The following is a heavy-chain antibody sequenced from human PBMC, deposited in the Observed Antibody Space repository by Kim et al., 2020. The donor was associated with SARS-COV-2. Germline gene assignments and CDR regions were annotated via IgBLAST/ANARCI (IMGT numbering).Heavy chain of an antibody. CDR1: GDSISSSTYY. CDR3: ARSWNVMLKAAAAWFDP. V-gene: IGHV4-39*01. CDR2: IYYSGST. D-gene: IGHD6-13*01. J-gene: IGHJ5*02. Sequence: SETLSLTCTVSGDSISSSTYYWGWIRQPPGKGLEWIGSIYYSGSTYYNPSLKSRVTISVDTSKNLFSLKLSSVTAADTAVYYCARSWNVMLKAAAAWFDPWGQGTLVTVSS.